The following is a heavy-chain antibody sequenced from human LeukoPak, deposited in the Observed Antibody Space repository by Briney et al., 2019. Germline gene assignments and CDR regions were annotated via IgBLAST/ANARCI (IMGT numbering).Heavy chain of an antibody. Sequence: PGGSLRLSGSASGFTFSDYDMNWVRQAPGKGLGWVSSISGLSTHIYYGDSVKGRFSISRDNAKNSVYLQMNSLGVEDTAIYCCGRAFPPLRTSSAGDLWGQGILVTVSS. D-gene: IGHD3-16*01. CDR3: GRAFPPLRTSSAGDL. CDR2: ISGLSTHI. CDR1: GFTFSDYD. V-gene: IGHV3-69-1*02. J-gene: IGHJ4*02.